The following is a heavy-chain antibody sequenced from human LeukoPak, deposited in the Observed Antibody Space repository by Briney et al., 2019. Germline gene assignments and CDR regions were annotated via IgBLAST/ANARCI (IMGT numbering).Heavy chain of an antibody. CDR1: GGSFSGYY. CDR3: ARRGSGYYYYPFDY. D-gene: IGHD3-22*01. J-gene: IGHJ4*02. CDR2: IYYSGST. Sequence: SETLSLTCAVYGGSFSGYYCTWIRQPPGKGLEWVGSIYYSGSTYYNPSLKSRVTMSVDTSKNQFSLKLTSVTAADTAVYYCARRGSGYYYYPFDYWGQGTLVTVSS. V-gene: IGHV4-34*01.